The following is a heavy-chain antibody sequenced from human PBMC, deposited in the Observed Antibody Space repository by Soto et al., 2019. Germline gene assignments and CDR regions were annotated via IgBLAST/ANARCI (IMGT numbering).Heavy chain of an antibody. CDR1: GFPFTTYA. CDR2: ISGSGGST. CDR3: AKEGYYDSSGYYYPFDY. J-gene: IGHJ4*02. V-gene: IGHV3-23*01. Sequence: GGSLRLSCAASGFPFTTYAMSWVRQAPRKGLEWVSAISGSGGSTYYADSVKGRFTISRDNSKNTLYLQMNSLRAEDTAVYYCAKEGYYDSSGYYYPFDYWGQGTLVTVSP. D-gene: IGHD3-22*01.